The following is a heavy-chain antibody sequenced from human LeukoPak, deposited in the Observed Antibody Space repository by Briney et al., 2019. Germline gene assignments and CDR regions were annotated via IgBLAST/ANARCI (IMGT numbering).Heavy chain of an antibody. CDR3: GQGYQPYRMDV. V-gene: IGHV4-61*05. J-gene: IGHJ6*02. CDR1: GVSISSSRYY. D-gene: IGHD2-2*01. Sequence: PSETLSLTCTVSGVSISSSRYYWGWIRQPPGKELEWIGYMFYSGSTNYNPSLKSRVTISVDTSKNQFSLKLSSVTAADTAVYYCGQGYQPYRMDVWGQGTTVTVSS. CDR2: MFYSGST.